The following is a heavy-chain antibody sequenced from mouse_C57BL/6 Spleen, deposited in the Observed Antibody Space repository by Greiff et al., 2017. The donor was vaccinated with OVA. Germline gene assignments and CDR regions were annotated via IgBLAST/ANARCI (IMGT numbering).Heavy chain of an antibody. V-gene: IGHV1-64*01. Sequence: QVHVKQPGAELVKPGASVKLSCKASGYTFTSYWMHWVKQRPGQGLEWIGMIHPNSGSTNYNEKFKSKATLTVDKSSSTAYMQLSSLTSEDSAVYYCARDYYGSSYRYFDYWGQGTTLTVSS. CDR2: IHPNSGST. CDR3: ARDYYGSSYRYFDY. D-gene: IGHD1-1*01. J-gene: IGHJ2*01. CDR1: GYTFTSYW.